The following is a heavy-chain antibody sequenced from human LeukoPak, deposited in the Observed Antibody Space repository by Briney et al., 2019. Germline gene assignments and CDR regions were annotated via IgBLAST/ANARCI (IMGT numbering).Heavy chain of an antibody. CDR3: ARGGYCSSTSCQPTDWFDP. D-gene: IGHD2-2*01. V-gene: IGHV5-51*01. CDR2: IYPGDSDT. J-gene: IGHJ5*02. CDR1: GYSFTSYW. Sequence: GESLKISCKGSGYSFTSYWIGWVRQMPGKGLEWMGIIYPGDSDTRYSPSFQGQVTISADKSISTAYLQWSSLKASDTAMYYCARGGYCSSTSCQPTDWFDPWGQGTLVTVSP.